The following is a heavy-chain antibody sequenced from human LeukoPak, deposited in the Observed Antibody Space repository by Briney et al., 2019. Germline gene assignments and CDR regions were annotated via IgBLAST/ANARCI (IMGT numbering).Heavy chain of an antibody. V-gene: IGHV1-2*02. J-gene: IGHJ4*02. CDR1: GYTFTGYY. Sequence: ASVKVSCKASGYTFTGYYMHWVRQAPGQGLEWMGWINPNSGGTNYAQKFQGRVTMTRDTSISTAYMERSRLRSDDTAVYYCASPLSYYDSSGYDYWGQGTLVTVSS. CDR3: ASPLSYYDSSGYDY. CDR2: INPNSGGT. D-gene: IGHD3-22*01.